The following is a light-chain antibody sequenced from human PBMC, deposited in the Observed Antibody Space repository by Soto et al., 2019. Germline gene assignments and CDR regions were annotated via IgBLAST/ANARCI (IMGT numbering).Light chain of an antibody. CDR3: QQYANSRT. V-gene: IGKV3-20*01. CDR1: QSDSSSF. J-gene: IGKJ1*01. CDR2: GAS. Sequence: EIVLTQSPGTLSLSPGERATLSCRASQSDSSSFLAWYQQKPGQAPRLLIYGASSRTTGIPDRFSGSGSGTDFTLTISRLEPEDFALYYCQQYANSRTFGQGTKVEIK.